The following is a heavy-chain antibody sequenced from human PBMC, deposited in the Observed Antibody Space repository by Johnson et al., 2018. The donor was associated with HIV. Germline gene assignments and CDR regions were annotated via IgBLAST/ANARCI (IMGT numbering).Heavy chain of an antibody. CDR2: ISWNSGSL. CDR3: ARDATPWGGDYVGYAFDL. J-gene: IGHJ3*01. CDR1: GFTFSNAW. D-gene: IGHD4-17*01. Sequence: MQLVESGGGVVQPGGSLRLSCAASGFTFSNAWMSWVRQAPGKGLEWVSGISWNSGSLGYADSVKGRFTISRDNAKNSLYLQMNSLTADDTAIYYCARDATPWGGDYVGYAFDLWGQGTNVIVSS. V-gene: IGHV3-48*04.